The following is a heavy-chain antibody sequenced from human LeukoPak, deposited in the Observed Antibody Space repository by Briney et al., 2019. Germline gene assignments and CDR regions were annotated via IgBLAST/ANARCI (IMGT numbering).Heavy chain of an antibody. CDR2: INPSGGST. D-gene: IGHD5-24*01. Sequence: ASVKVSCKASGYTFTSYYMHWVRQAPGQGLEWMGIINPSGGSTSYAQKFQGRVTMTRDTSTSTVYMELSSLRSEGTAVYYCARDKGMATTPEPQYYFDYWGQGTLVTVSS. J-gene: IGHJ4*02. CDR3: ARDKGMATTPEPQYYFDY. V-gene: IGHV1-46*01. CDR1: GYTFTSYY.